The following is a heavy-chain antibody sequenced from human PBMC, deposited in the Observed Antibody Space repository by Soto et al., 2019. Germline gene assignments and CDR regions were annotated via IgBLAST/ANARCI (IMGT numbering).Heavy chain of an antibody. Sequence: QVQLQQWGAGLLKPSETLSLTCAVYGGSFSGYYWSWIRQPPGKGLEWIGEINHSGGTNYNPTLMSRVTISVDTAQNQFSLKLSSVTAADTAVYYCASRAARAPGNWYFDLWGRGTLVTVSS. D-gene: IGHD6-6*01. V-gene: IGHV4-34*01. CDR3: ASRAARAPGNWYFDL. CDR2: INHSGGT. J-gene: IGHJ2*01. CDR1: GGSFSGYY.